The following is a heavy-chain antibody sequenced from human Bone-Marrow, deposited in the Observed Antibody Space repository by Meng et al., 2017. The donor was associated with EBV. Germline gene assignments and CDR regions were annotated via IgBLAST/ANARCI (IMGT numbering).Heavy chain of an antibody. J-gene: IGHJ4*02. V-gene: IGHV4-39*01. D-gene: IGHD3-22*01. CDR3: ARHQYNYYDSSGSRRAFDY. CDR2: IYYSGST. CDR1: GGSISSSSYY. Sequence: QSQESAPGPAKPSDTLSLTCTGSGGSISSSSYYWGWIRQPPGKGLEWIGSIYYSGSTYYNPSLKSRVTISVDTSKNQFSLKLSSVTAADTAVYYCARHQYNYYDSSGSRRAFDYWGQGTLVTVSS.